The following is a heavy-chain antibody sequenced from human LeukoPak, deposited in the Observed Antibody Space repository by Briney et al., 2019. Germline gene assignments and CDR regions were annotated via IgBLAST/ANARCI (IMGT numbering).Heavy chain of an antibody. V-gene: IGHV4-34*01. D-gene: IGHD3-22*01. CDR3: ARLNGHYYDSRNYYYTPFDV. J-gene: IGHJ3*01. CDR1: GGSFSGYF. Sequence: PSETLSLTCAVYGGSFSGYFWSWIRQSPGEGLGWSGEMNHRGITNSNPSLKGRVTISVDTSKNQFSLMLNSMTDTDTAVYYCARLNGHYYDSRNYYYTPFDVWGQGTLVTVSS. CDR2: MNHRGIT.